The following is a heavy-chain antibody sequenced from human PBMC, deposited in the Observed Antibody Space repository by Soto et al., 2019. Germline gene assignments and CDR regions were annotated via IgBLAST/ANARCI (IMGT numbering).Heavy chain of an antibody. D-gene: IGHD3-22*01. J-gene: IGHJ5*02. V-gene: IGHV1-69*13. CDR2: IIPIFGTA. CDR1: GGTFSSYA. CDR3: AREVYSSGYYRNWFDP. Sequence: SVKVSCKASGGTFSSYAISWVRQAPGQGLEWMGGIIPIFGTANYAQKFQGRVTITADESTSTAYMELSSLRSEGTAVYYCAREVYSSGYYRNWFDPWGQGTQVTVS.